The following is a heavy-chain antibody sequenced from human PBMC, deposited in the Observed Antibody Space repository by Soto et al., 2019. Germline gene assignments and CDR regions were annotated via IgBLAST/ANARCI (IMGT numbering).Heavy chain of an antibody. Sequence: XETLCLSCTVSGCSIKDYWWSWIRQPPGKGLEWIGYLYYRGDTNYNPSLKNRATISGDMSKNQLFLRLASVTAADTAIYYCARFRYYYDTSGHGMWFDHWGQGTLVTVSS. CDR2: LYYRGDT. D-gene: IGHD3-22*01. V-gene: IGHV4-59*01. J-gene: IGHJ5*02. CDR3: ARFRYYYDTSGHGMWFDH. CDR1: GCSIKDYW.